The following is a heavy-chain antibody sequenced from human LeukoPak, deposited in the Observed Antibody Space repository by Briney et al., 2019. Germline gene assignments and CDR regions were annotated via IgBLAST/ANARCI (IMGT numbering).Heavy chain of an antibody. CDR1: GGSFSGYY. CDR3: ARLHHYDYVWGSYRQYYSDY. CDR2: INHSGST. Sequence: PSETLSLTCAVYGGSFSGYYWSWIRQPPGKGLEWIGEINHSGSTNYNPSLKSRATISVDTSKNQFSLKLSSVTAADTAVYYCARLHHYDYVWGSYRQYYSDYWGQGTLVTVSS. V-gene: IGHV4-34*01. D-gene: IGHD3-16*02. J-gene: IGHJ4*02.